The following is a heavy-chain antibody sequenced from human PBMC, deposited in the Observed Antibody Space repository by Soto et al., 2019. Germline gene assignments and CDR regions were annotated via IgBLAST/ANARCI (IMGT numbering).Heavy chain of an antibody. CDR1: GFTFSSYS. CDR3: ARDTRNSYYFDY. Sequence: EVQLVESGGGLVKPGGSLRLSCAASGFTFSSYSMNWVRQAPGKGLEWVSSISSSGSYIYYADSGKGRFTISRDNAKNSLYLQMNSLRAEDTAVYYCARDTRNSYYFDYWGQGTLVSVSS. D-gene: IGHD1-1*01. CDR2: ISSSGSYI. J-gene: IGHJ4*02. V-gene: IGHV3-21*01.